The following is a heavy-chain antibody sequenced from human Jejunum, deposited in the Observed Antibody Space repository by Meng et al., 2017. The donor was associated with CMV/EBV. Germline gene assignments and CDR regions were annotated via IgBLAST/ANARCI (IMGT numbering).Heavy chain of an antibody. CDR3: ARGPGASTREGFDY. Sequence: GQSQGVGPGTVEPFGNLSPTCTVSGGSVNNYYWSWIRQSAGKGLEWIGRFYSSDTYNYHPSLDSRVTMSLDTSKNQFSLNLRSVTAADTATYYCARGPGASTREGFDYWGLGTLVTVSS. CDR1: GGSVNNYY. CDR2: FYSSDTY. J-gene: IGHJ4*02. D-gene: IGHD1-26*01. V-gene: IGHV4-4*07.